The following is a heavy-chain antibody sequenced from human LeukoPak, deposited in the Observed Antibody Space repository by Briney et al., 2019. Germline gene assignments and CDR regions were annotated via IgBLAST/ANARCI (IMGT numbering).Heavy chain of an antibody. CDR1: GFTFSSSG. J-gene: IGHJ4*02. Sequence: PGGSLRLSCAASGFTFSSSGMHWVHQAPGKGLEWVAVISYDGSNKYYADSVKGRFTISRDNFKNTLYLQMNSLRAEDTAVYYCAKGLPNHYDSSGYKSPVDYWGQGTLVTVSS. D-gene: IGHD3-22*01. CDR2: ISYDGSNK. CDR3: AKGLPNHYDSSGYKSPVDY. V-gene: IGHV3-30*18.